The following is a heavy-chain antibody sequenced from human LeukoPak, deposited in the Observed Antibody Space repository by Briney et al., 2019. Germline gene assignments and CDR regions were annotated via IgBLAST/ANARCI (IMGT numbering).Heavy chain of an antibody. Sequence: SVKVSCKASGGTFSSYAISWVRQAPGQGLEWMGGIIPIFGTANYAQKFQGRVTITADESTSTAYMELSSLRSEDTAVYYCARYYCSSTSCYTEGTYYFDYWGQGTLVTVSS. D-gene: IGHD2-2*02. CDR2: IIPIFGTA. J-gene: IGHJ4*02. CDR1: GGTFSSYA. V-gene: IGHV1-69*13. CDR3: ARYYCSSTSCYTEGTYYFDY.